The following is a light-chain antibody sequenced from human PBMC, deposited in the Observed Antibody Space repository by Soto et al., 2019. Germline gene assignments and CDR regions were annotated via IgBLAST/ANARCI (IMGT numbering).Light chain of an antibody. CDR2: KAS. CDR1: QSISSW. CDR3: QEYNSQVE. J-gene: IGKJ1*01. Sequence: DIQLTQSPSTLSASVGDRVTITCRASQSISSWLAWYHQKPGKAPLLLIYKASTLQSGVPSRFSGSGSGTEFTLTFSSLQPDDVAPYYGQEYNSQVEFGRGTKVDVK. V-gene: IGKV1-5*03.